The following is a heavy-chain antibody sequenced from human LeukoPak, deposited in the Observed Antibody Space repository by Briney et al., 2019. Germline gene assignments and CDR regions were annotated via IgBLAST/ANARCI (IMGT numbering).Heavy chain of an antibody. CDR3: ARDLRDLYYFDY. CDR1: GFTFSTYG. Sequence: GGSLRLSCAASGFTFSTYGIHWVRQAPGKGMEWVAVISYDGSKKYYADSVKGRFTISRDNSKNALYVQVNSLRAEDTAVYYCARDLRDLYYFDYWGQGTLVTVSS. CDR2: ISYDGSKK. J-gene: IGHJ4*02. V-gene: IGHV3-30*19. D-gene: IGHD2-21*02.